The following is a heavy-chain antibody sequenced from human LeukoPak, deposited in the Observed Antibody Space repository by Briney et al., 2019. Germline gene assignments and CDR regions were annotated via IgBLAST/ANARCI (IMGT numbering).Heavy chain of an antibody. Sequence: GGSLRLSCAASGFTFSSYGMHWVRQAPGKGLEWVSYISSSSSTIYYADSVKGRFTISRDNAKNSLYLQMNSLRAEDTAVYYCAKQTTMVRGVIINPLDYWGQGTLVTVSS. CDR1: GFTFSSYG. D-gene: IGHD3-10*01. CDR3: AKQTTMVRGVIINPLDY. CDR2: ISSSSSTI. V-gene: IGHV3-48*01. J-gene: IGHJ4*02.